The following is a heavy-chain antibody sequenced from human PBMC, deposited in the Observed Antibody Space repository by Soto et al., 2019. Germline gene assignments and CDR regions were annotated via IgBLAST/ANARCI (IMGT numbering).Heavy chain of an antibody. CDR2: INPATGAA. CDR3: ARGGGVGVAGSAAFDM. D-gene: IGHD3-3*01. Sequence: QLHLVQSGAVVKKPGASVTVSCSASGYPVTAYYMHWVRQAPGRGLEWMGGINPATGAAKYKQTFPGRVTMTRDPSTSTVFMELSGLTSEDTAVFYCARGGGVGVAGSAAFDMWGQGTLVTVSS. J-gene: IGHJ3*02. CDR1: GYPVTAYY. V-gene: IGHV1-2*02.